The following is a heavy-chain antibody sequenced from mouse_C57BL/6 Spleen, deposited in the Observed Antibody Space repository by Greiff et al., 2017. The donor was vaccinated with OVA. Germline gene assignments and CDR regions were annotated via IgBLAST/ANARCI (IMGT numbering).Heavy chain of an antibody. CDR1: GYTFTSYG. CDR2: IYIGNGYT. CDR3: ARSTTVVARGYAMDY. D-gene: IGHD1-1*01. Sequence: VQLQQSGAELVRPGSSVKMSCKTSGYTFTSYGINWVKQRPGQGLEWIGYIYIGNGYTEYNEKFKGKATLTSDTSSSTAYMQLSSLTSEDSAIYVCARSTTVVARGYAMDYWGQGTSVTVSS. V-gene: IGHV1-58*01. J-gene: IGHJ4*01.